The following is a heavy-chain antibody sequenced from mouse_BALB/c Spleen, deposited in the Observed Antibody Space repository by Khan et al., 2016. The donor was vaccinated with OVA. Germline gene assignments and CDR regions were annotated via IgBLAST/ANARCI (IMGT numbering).Heavy chain of an antibody. CDR1: GFSLTSYS. CDR3: ARRDVGYPERYFDV. CDR2: IWADGGT. D-gene: IGHD2-3*01. V-gene: IGHV2-9*02. Sequence: QVQLKQSGPGLVAPSQTLSITCTVSGFSLTSYSVHWVRQPPGKGLEWLGVIWADGGTNYNSALMSRLSIPKDNFKSQVFLKMNSLQSVDTAIYYSARRDVGYPERYFDVWGAGTTVTVSS. J-gene: IGHJ1*01.